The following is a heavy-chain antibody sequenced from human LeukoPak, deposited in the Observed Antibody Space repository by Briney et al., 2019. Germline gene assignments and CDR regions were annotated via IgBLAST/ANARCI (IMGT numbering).Heavy chain of an antibody. J-gene: IGHJ6*03. CDR2: IRYDGSNK. CDR3: ARHGRSSSPWHYYMDV. CDR1: GFTFSSYG. D-gene: IGHD6-6*01. Sequence: GGSLRLSCAASGFTFSSYGMHWVRQAPGKGLEWVAFIRYDGSNKYYADSVKGRFTISRDNSKNTLYLQMNSLRAEDTAVYYRARHGRSSSPWHYYMDVWGKGTTVTVSS. V-gene: IGHV3-30*02.